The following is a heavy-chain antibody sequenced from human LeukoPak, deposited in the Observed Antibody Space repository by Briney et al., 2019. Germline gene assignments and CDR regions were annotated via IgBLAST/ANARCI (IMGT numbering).Heavy chain of an antibody. CDR1: GYTLTRYY. CDR3: ALYSNRDFDY. Sequence: APLKVSCKASGYTLTRYYFHLGRPGPRQRVWWMGWINPNSGGTNYAQKFQGRVTMTRDTSISTAYMELSRLRSDDTAVYYCALYSNRDFDYWGQGTLVTVSS. J-gene: IGHJ4*02. D-gene: IGHD4-11*01. V-gene: IGHV1-2*02. CDR2: INPNSGGT.